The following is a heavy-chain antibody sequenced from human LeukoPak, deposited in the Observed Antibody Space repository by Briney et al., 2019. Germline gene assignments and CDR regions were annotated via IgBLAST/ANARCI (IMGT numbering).Heavy chain of an antibody. CDR2: INPGNGDT. J-gene: IGHJ6*02. V-gene: IGHV1-3*01. CDR1: GYTFTNYA. CDR3: ARERWHCRVNCYSVYYYALDV. D-gene: IGHD2-15*01. Sequence: ASVKVSFKGSGYTFTNYAVHWVRQAPGQRLEWLGWINPGNGDTKYSQNFQGRVTVTSDTSAATACVELNSLTSEDTAVYYCARERWHCRVNCYSVYYYALDVWGQGTTVTVSS.